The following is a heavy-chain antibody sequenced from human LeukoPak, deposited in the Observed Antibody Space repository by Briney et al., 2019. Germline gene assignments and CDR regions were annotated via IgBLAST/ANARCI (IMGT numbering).Heavy chain of an antibody. CDR1: GFTFSRYG. V-gene: IGHV3-30*02. J-gene: IGHJ4*02. CDR2: IWYDGSNK. D-gene: IGHD5-24*01. Sequence: GGSLRLSCVASGFTFSRYGMHWVRQAPGKGLEWVAIIWYDGSNKYYADSVKGRFTISRDNSKNTQYLQVNSLRADDTAVYYCARDVSEMTAIAGIDYWGLGTLVTVSS. CDR3: ARDVSEMTAIAGIDY.